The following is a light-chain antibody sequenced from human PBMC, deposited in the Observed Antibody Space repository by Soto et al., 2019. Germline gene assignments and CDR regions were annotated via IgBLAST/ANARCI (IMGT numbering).Light chain of an antibody. V-gene: IGKV3-15*01. CDR2: DAS. J-gene: IGKJ2*01. Sequence: EIVMTQSPATLSVSPGERVTLSCRASQSVSSNLAWYQQKAGQAPRLLIYDASTRATGIPARFSGSGSGTEFTPTISSLQSEDFALYYCQQYKNWPPWYTFGQGPKVEIK. CDR1: QSVSSN. CDR3: QQYKNWPPWYT.